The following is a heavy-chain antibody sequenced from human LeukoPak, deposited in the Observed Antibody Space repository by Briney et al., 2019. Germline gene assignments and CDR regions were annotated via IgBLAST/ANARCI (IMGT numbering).Heavy chain of an antibody. Sequence: GESLKISCKGSGYSFTSYWIGWVRQMPGKGLEWMGIIYPGDSDTRYSPSFQGQVTISADKSISTAYLQWGSLKASDTAMYYCARGPWDSSGYYWFDPWGQGTLVTVSS. J-gene: IGHJ5*02. CDR1: GYSFTSYW. D-gene: IGHD3-22*01. CDR2: IYPGDSDT. CDR3: ARGPWDSSGYYWFDP. V-gene: IGHV5-51*01.